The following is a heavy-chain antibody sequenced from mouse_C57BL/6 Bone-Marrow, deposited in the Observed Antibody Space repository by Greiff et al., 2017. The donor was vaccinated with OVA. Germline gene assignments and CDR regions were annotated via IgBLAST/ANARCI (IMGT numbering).Heavy chain of an antibody. D-gene: IGHD2-5*01. J-gene: IGHJ4*01. CDR1: GFSLTSYG. Sequence: VQLQQSGTGLVQPSQSLSITCTVSGFSLTSYGVHWVRQSPGKGLEWLGVIWSGGSTDYNAAFISRLSISKDNSKSQVFFKMNSLQADDTAIYYCARKGGYYSNHYYAMDYWGQGTSVTVSS. CDR3: ARKGGYYSNHYYAMDY. CDR2: IWSGGST. V-gene: IGHV2-2*01.